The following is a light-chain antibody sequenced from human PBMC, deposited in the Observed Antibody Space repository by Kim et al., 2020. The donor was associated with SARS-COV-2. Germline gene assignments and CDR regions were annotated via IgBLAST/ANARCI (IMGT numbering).Light chain of an antibody. Sequence: PREGAALPCRAGQKVFSRYLSGYHQKPGQVPRRVIMGASNSATGITDKLSGSGAWTDFTLTITGLEAGDFAVYFCWQYGDFPPYTFGPGTKLEI. CDR1: QKVFSRY. CDR3: WQYGDFPPYT. CDR2: GAS. V-gene: IGKV3-20*01. J-gene: IGKJ2*01.